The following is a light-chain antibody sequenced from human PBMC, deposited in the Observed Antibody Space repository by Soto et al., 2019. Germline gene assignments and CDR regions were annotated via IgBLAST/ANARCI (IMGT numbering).Light chain of an antibody. V-gene: IGKV3-15*01. CDR3: QQSNKWPYT. CDR2: GAS. J-gene: IGKJ2*01. CDR1: QSVSSN. Sequence: DIVMTQSPVTLSVSPGERATLSCRASQSVSSNLAWYQQRPGQSLRLLFYGASTRATGIPARFSGSGSGTDFTLPISGLQSEDFAVYYCQQSNKWPYTFGQGTKLE.